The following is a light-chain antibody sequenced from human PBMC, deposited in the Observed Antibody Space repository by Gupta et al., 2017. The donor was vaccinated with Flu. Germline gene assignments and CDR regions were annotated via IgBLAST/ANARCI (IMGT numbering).Light chain of an antibody. J-gene: IGKJ3*01. Sequence: EIVMTQSPVTLSVSPGEGATLSCRASESVSSNLAWYQQKPGQAPRLLIHGASTRATGVPAKFSGSRSGTEFTLTITNRQSEDFAVYYCQQYHIWPPLTFGHGTKVDIK. CDR1: ESVSSN. CDR3: QQYHIWPPLT. CDR2: GAS. V-gene: IGKV3-15*01.